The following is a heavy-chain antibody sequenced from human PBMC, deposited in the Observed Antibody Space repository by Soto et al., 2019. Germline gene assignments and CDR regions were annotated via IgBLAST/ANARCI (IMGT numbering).Heavy chain of an antibody. Sequence: QITLKESGPTLVKPTQTLTLTCTFSGFSLSTSGVGVGWIRQPPGKALEWLALIYWDDDKRYRPSLKSRLTITKDNSKLLVVLTRTNMDHVNTATYYCAPSAVLRYFDWLPKRGDYYYGMDVWGQGNTVNVSS. J-gene: IGHJ6*02. CDR3: APSAVLRYFDWLPKRGDYYYGMDV. CDR2: IYWDDDK. D-gene: IGHD3-9*01. CDR1: GFSLSTSGVG. V-gene: IGHV2-5*02.